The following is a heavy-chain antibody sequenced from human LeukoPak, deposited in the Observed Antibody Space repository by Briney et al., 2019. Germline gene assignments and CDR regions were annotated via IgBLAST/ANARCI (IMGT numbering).Heavy chain of an antibody. Sequence: PSETLSLTCAVYGGSFSGYYWSWIRQPPGKGLEWIGEINHSGSTNYNPSLKSRVTISVDTSKNQFSLKLSSVTAADTAVYYCAREESIQLWNQYYYYYMDVWGKGTTVTVSS. D-gene: IGHD5-18*01. J-gene: IGHJ6*03. CDR3: AREESIQLWNQYYYYYMDV. CDR2: INHSGST. V-gene: IGHV4-34*01. CDR1: GGSFSGYY.